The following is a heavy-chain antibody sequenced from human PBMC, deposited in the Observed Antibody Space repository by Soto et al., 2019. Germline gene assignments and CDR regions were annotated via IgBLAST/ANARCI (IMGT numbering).Heavy chain of an antibody. CDR3: ARESEDLTSNFDY. Sequence: VGSLRFSCAASGFTFTRYSMNWVRQAPGKGLEWVSSISSTTNYIYYGDSMKGRFTISRDNAKNSLYLEMNSLRAEDTAVYYCARESEDLTSNFDYWGQGTLVTVSS. CDR1: GFTFTRYS. V-gene: IGHV3-21*06. CDR2: ISSTTNYI. J-gene: IGHJ4*02.